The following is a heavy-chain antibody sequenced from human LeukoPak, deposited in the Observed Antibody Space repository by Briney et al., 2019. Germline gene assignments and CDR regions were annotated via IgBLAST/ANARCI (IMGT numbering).Heavy chain of an antibody. Sequence: PGGSLRLSCAASGFIFSSYAMSWVRRAPGKGLEWVSAISGSGGSTYYADSVKGRFTISRDNSKNTLYLQMNSLRAEDTAVYYCAKDVSRGGSYGLGAFDIWGPGTMVTVSS. CDR1: GFIFSSYA. CDR2: ISGSGGST. V-gene: IGHV3-23*01. D-gene: IGHD1-26*01. CDR3: AKDVSRGGSYGLGAFDI. J-gene: IGHJ3*02.